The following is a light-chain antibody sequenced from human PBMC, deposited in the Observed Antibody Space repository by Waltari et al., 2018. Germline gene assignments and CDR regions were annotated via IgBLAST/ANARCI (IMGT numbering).Light chain of an antibody. CDR2: GAS. CDR3: QQYGRSPLT. Sequence: EIVLTQSPGTLSLSPGERASLSCRPSQSVDGSYLAWYQQKPGQAPRLLIYGASRRATGIPDRFSGSGSGTDFTLTMSRLEPEDFAVYYCQQYGRSPLTFGGGTKVEMK. V-gene: IGKV3-20*01. CDR1: QSVDGSY. J-gene: IGKJ4*01.